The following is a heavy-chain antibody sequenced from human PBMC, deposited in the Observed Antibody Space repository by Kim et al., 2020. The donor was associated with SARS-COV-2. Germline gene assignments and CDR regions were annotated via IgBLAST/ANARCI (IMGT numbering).Heavy chain of an antibody. CDR3: AKDDSRYVDTAMVIFDY. J-gene: IGHJ4*02. D-gene: IGHD5-18*01. Sequence: VKGRFTISRDNSKNTLYLQMNSLRAEDTAVYYCAKDDSRYVDTAMVIFDYWGQGTLVTVSS. V-gene: IGHV3-23*01.